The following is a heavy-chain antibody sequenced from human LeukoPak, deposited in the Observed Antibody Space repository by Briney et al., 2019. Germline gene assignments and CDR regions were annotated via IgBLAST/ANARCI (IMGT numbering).Heavy chain of an antibody. CDR1: GYTFTGYY. CDR3: AGVLVQYGRKLLDP. CDR2: INPNSGGT. Sequence: VASVKVSCKASGYTFTGYYMHWVRQAPGQGLEWMGWINPNSGGTNYAQKFQGRVTMTRDTSISTAYMELSRLRSDDTAVYYRAGVLVQYGRKLLDPWGRGTLVTVSS. D-gene: IGHD6-6*01. J-gene: IGHJ5*02. V-gene: IGHV1-2*02.